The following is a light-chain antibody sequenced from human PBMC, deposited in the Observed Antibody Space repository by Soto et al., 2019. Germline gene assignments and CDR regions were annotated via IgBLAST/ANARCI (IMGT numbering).Light chain of an antibody. CDR2: DVS. J-gene: IGLJ2*01. V-gene: IGLV2-14*03. CDR1: SSDVGGYNY. CDR3: SSYTGSSTVV. Sequence: QSVLTQPASVSGSPGQSITISCTGTSSDVGGYNYVSWYQQHPGKAPKLMIYDVSKRPSGVSNRFSGSKSGNTASLTISGLQAEDEADYYCSSYTGSSTVVFGGGTKVTVL.